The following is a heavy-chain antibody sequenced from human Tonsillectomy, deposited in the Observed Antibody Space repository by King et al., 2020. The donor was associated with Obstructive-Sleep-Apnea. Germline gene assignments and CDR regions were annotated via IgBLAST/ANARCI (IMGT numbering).Heavy chain of an antibody. CDR2: IKSKTDGGTT. V-gene: IGHV3-15*01. D-gene: IGHD3-3*01. J-gene: IGHJ4*02. Sequence: QLVQSGGGLVKPGGSLRLSCAASGFTFSNAWMNWVRQAPGKVLEWDGRIKSKTDGGTTDYDAPVKGRLTISRDDSKNTLYLQMNSLKTEDTAVYYCTASVFWSGYYRGYWGQGTLVTVSS. CDR1: GFTFSNAW. CDR3: TASVFWSGYYRGY.